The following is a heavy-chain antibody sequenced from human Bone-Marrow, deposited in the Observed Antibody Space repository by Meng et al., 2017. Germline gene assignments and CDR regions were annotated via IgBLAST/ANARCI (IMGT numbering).Heavy chain of an antibody. J-gene: IGHJ4*02. V-gene: IGHV4-39*07. CDR1: GGSINSGDYY. CDR3: ARGRAGPYDY. D-gene: IGHD3-10*01. Sequence: SETLSLTCTVSGGSINSGDYYWGWIRQPPGKGLEWIGSIYYSGITYYNPSLQSRVTMSVDTSKNQFSLKLSSVTAADTAVYYCARGRAGPYDYWGQGTLVTVSS. CDR2: IYYSGIT.